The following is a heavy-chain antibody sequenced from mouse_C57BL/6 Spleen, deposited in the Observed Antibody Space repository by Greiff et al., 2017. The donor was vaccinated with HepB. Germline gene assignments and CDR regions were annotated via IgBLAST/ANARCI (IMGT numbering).Heavy chain of an antibody. Sequence: VQLKESGGGLVKPGGSLKLSCAASGFTFSDYGMHWVRQAPAKGLEWVAYISSGSSTIYYADTVKGRFTITRDNAKNTLFLQMTSLRSEDTAMYYCARAYDYDGAWFAYWGQGTPVTVSA. V-gene: IGHV5-17*01. D-gene: IGHD2-4*01. CDR2: ISSGSSTI. CDR3: ARAYDYDGAWFAY. J-gene: IGHJ3*01. CDR1: GFTFSDYG.